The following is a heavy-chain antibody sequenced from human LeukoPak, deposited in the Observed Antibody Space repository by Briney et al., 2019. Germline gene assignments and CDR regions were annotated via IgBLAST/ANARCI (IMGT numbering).Heavy chain of an antibody. V-gene: IGHV3-30*18. CDR2: ISYDGSSK. CDR1: GFSFSSTG. Sequence: GKSLRLSCTASGFSFSSTGMHWVRQAPGKGLDWVASISYDGSSKKYVDSVKGRFTISRDNSKRTLYLQMNSLRSEDTAVYYCAKEGLRFFDFWGQGTLVTVSS. D-gene: IGHD5-12*01. J-gene: IGHJ4*02. CDR3: AKEGLRFFDF.